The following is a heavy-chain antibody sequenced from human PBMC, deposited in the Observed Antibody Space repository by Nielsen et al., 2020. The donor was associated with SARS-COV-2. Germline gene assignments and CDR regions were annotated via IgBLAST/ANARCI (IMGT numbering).Heavy chain of an antibody. CDR1: GFAFSSYA. J-gene: IGHJ4*02. V-gene: IGHV3-30-3*01. CDR3: ARSTVRGEIDY. Sequence: GESLKISCAASGFAFSSYAMHWVRQAPGKGLEWVAVISYDGSNKYYADSVKGRFTISRDNSKNTLYLQMNSLRAEDTAVYYCARSTVRGEIDYWGQGTLVTVSS. D-gene: IGHD3-10*01. CDR2: ISYDGSNK.